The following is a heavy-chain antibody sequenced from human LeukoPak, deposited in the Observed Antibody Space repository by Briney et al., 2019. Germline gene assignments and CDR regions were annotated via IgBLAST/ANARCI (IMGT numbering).Heavy chain of an antibody. CDR3: ARPTSIIPASNIYYYYYALDV. CDR1: GYTFTSYY. D-gene: IGHD2-2*01. Sequence: ASVKVSCKASGYTFTSYYMHWVRQAPGQGLEWMGIINPSGGTTTYAQKFQGRVTMTTDTPTSTVYMELSSLRSEDTAVYYCARPTSIIPASNIYYYYYALDVWGQGTTVTVSS. CDR2: INPSGGTT. V-gene: IGHV1-46*01. J-gene: IGHJ6*02.